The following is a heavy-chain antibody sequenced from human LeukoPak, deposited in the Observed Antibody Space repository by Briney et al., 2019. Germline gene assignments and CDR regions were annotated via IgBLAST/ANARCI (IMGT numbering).Heavy chain of an antibody. D-gene: IGHD6-13*01. J-gene: IGHJ6*03. Sequence: SETLSLTCTVSGGSISSGSYYWNWIRQPAGKGLEWIGRIYTSGSTNYNPSLKSRVTISVDTSKNQFSLRLSSVTAADTAVYYCARDDSSSWFYYYIDVWGKGTTVTVSS. CDR3: ARDDSSSWFYYYIDV. CDR2: IYTSGST. CDR1: GGSISSGSYY. V-gene: IGHV4-61*02.